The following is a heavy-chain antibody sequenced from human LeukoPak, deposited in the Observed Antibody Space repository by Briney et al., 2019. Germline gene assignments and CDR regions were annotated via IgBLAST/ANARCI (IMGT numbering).Heavy chain of an antibody. D-gene: IGHD2-15*01. CDR2: IYYSGTT. J-gene: IGHJ4*02. CDR3: ATQLGGSRRIDY. V-gene: IGHV4-39*01. CDR1: GGSIATNNSY. Sequence: SETLSLTCTVSGGSIATNNSYWGWIRQPPGKGLEWIGTIYYSGTTNYSLSLKSRVTISVNTSKSEFSLKLSSVTAADTAVYFCATQLGGSRRIDYWGQRALVTVSS.